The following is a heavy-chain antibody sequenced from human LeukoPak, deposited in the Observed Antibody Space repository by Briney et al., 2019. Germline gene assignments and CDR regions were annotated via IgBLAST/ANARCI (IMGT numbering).Heavy chain of an antibody. CDR3: ARTQAGTVRATYHFDC. J-gene: IGHJ4*02. CDR2: IDWDGEK. CDR1: GFSLSTSGMC. V-gene: IGHV2-70*11. Sequence: SGPTLVTPTQTLTLTCTFSGFSLSTSGMCVSWIRQPPGKALEWLARIDWDGEKYYSTSLKTRLTISKDTSKNQVVLTMTNMDPVDRATYYCARTQAGTVRATYHFDCWGQGTLVTVSS. D-gene: IGHD1-26*01.